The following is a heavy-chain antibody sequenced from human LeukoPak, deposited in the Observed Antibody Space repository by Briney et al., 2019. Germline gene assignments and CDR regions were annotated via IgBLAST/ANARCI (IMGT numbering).Heavy chain of an antibody. CDR1: GFTFSSYG. V-gene: IGHV3-23*01. CDR2: ISGSGGST. D-gene: IGHD3-10*01. CDR3: AKDAGRGVIIWNRYYFDY. J-gene: IGHJ4*02. Sequence: PGGSLRLSCAASGFTFSSYGMSWVRQAPGKGLEWVSAISGSGGSTYYADSVKGRFTISRDNSKNTLYLQMNSLRAEDTAVYYCAKDAGRGVIIWNRYYFDYWGQGTLVTVSS.